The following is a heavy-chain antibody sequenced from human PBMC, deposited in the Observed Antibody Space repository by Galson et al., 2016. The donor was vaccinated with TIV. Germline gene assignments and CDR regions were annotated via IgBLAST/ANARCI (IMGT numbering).Heavy chain of an antibody. V-gene: IGHV3-30-3*01. CDR2: ISHDGNNK. CDR1: GFTFDSYT. CDR3: TRDGRGNCFQTPDYYYGMDV. D-gene: IGHD2/OR15-2a*01. Sequence: SLRLSCAASGFTFDSYTFHWVRQTPGKGLEWVAIISHDGNNKDFADSVQGRFTISRDSSKNTVFLQMNSLRLEDTAVYYCTRDGRGNCFQTPDYYYGMDVWGQGTTVTVSS. J-gene: IGHJ6*02.